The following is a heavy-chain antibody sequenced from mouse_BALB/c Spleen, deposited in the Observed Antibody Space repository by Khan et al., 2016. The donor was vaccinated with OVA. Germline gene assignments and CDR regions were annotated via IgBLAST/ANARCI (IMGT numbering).Heavy chain of an antibody. D-gene: IGHD6-1*01. Sequence: EVQLQESGPSLVKPTQTLSLTCSVTGYSITSGYWSWMRKFPGNKLEYMGYMIYSGNTYYNPSLISRISITRHTSKNQYYLQLNSVTTEDTATYSCARTTYRSAFAYWGQGTLVTVSA. CDR1: GYSITSGY. V-gene: IGHV3-8*02. CDR2: MIYSGNT. J-gene: IGHJ3*01. CDR3: ARTTYRSAFAY.